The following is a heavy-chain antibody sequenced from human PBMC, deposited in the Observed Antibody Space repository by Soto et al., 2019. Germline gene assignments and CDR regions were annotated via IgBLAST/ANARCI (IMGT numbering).Heavy chain of an antibody. Sequence: SEILSLTCTVSGGSISSGGYYWSWIRQHPGKGLEWIGYIYYSGSTYYNPSLKSRVTISVDTSKNQFSLKLSSVTAADTAVYYCARDTPHGHYGVRYDYWGQGTLVTVSS. D-gene: IGHD4-17*01. V-gene: IGHV4-31*03. CDR3: ARDTPHGHYGVRYDY. CDR2: IYYSGST. J-gene: IGHJ4*02. CDR1: GGSISSGGYY.